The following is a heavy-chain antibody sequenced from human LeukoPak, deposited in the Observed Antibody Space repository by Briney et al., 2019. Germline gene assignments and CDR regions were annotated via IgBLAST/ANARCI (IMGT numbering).Heavy chain of an antibody. D-gene: IGHD2-15*01. V-gene: IGHV3-9*01. CDR3: AKAKQGSGGWRPDAFDI. J-gene: IGHJ3*02. CDR2: ISWNSGGI. CDR1: GFTFDDYA. Sequence: PGRSLRLSCAASGFTFDDYAMHWVRQAPGKGLEWVSGISWNSGGIGYADSVKGRFTISRDNAKNSLYLQMNSLRAEDTALYYCAKAKQGSGGWRPDAFDIWGQGTMVTVSS.